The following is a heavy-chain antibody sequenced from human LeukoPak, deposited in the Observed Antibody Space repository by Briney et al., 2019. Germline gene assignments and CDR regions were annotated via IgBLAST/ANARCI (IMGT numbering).Heavy chain of an antibody. CDR1: GFTFSTYW. J-gene: IGHJ4*02. V-gene: IGHV3-74*01. CDR2: INSDGSAT. CDR3: AREILAPGKTHDY. Sequence: GGSLRLSCAASGFTFSTYWMHWVRHAPGKGLVWVSRINSDGSATFYADSVKGRFTISRDNAKNTLFLQINSLRAEDTAVYYCAREILAPGKTHDYWGQGTLVTVSS.